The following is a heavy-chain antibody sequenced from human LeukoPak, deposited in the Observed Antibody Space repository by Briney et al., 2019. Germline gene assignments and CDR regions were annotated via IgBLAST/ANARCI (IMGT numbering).Heavy chain of an antibody. CDR3: ASGSPPYDSSGYYRPQYYFDY. CDR1: GFTFSSYS. Sequence: GGSLRLSCAASGFTFSSYSMDWVRQAPGKGLEWVSSISSSSSYIYYADSVKGRFTISRDNAKNSLYLQMNSLRAEDTAVYYCASGSPPYDSSGYYRPQYYFDYWGQGTLVTVSS. D-gene: IGHD3-22*01. J-gene: IGHJ4*02. V-gene: IGHV3-21*01. CDR2: ISSSSSYI.